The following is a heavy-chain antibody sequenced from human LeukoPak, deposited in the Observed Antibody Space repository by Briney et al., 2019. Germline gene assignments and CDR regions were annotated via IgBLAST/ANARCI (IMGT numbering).Heavy chain of an antibody. J-gene: IGHJ4*02. CDR2: VFHSGKT. CDR1: GYSISSGLY. Sequence: SETLSLTCAVSGYSISSGLYWAWIRQPPGKGLEWIGSVFHSGKTSYNSSLKSRVTMSADTSKNQFSLRLRSVTAADTAVYYCARHVSFGPYSFDSWGQGTPFPVSS. D-gene: IGHD3-16*01. CDR3: ARHVSFGPYSFDS. V-gene: IGHV4-38-2*01.